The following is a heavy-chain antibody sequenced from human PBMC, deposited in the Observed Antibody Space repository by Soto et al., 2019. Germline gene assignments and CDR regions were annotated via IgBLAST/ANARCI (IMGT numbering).Heavy chain of an antibody. J-gene: IGHJ4*02. V-gene: IGHV3-23*01. Sequence: GGSLRLSCAASGFTFSSYAMGWVRQAPGKGLEWVSAISGSGGSTYYADSVKGRFTISRDNSKNTLYLQMNSLRAEDTAVYYCAKHIVVVTAFADYWGQGTLVTVSS. D-gene: IGHD2-21*02. CDR1: GFTFSSYA. CDR3: AKHIVVVTAFADY. CDR2: ISGSGGST.